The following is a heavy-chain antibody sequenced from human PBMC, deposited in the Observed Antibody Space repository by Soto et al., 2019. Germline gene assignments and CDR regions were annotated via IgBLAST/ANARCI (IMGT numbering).Heavy chain of an antibody. CDR3: AKHEGYCSTTTCSNFDY. V-gene: IGHV5-51*01. CDR2: IYPGDSDS. D-gene: IGHD2-2*01. CDR1: GLTLTSYW. Sequence: ESLTIFCTGSGLTLTSYWIALVRQMPGKGLEWMGIIYPGDSDSSYSPSFQGQVTISADKSINTAYLHWSSLKASDTAIYYCAKHEGYCSTTTCSNFDYWGQGTLVTVYS. J-gene: IGHJ4*02.